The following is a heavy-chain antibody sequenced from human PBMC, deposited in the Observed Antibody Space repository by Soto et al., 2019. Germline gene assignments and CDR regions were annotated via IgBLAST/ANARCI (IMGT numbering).Heavy chain of an antibody. J-gene: IGHJ4*02. Sequence: GSLRLSCPASGFSFSNYAMSWVRQAPGKGLEWVSAITGSGGGTYYADSVKGRFTVSRDTSKNTLYLQINSLRAEDTAVYYCAKVIPGGSLRPNDFWGQGTLVTVSS. CDR3: AKVIPGGSLRPNDF. CDR1: GFSFSNYA. V-gene: IGHV3-23*01. D-gene: IGHD2-21*01. CDR2: ITGSGGGT.